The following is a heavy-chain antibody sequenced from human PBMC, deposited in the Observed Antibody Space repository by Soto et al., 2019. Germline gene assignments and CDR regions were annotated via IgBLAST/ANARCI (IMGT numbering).Heavy chain of an antibody. D-gene: IGHD5-18*01. Sequence: LRLSCAASGFSFDDYAMHWVRQAPGKGLEWVSGISWNSANIGHADSVKGRFIISRDNAKNSPYLQMNSLRPEDTALYYCAKARGYSYGYDYYYGMDVWGQGTTVTVSS. J-gene: IGHJ6*02. CDR2: ISWNSANI. V-gene: IGHV3-9*01. CDR1: GFSFDDYA. CDR3: AKARGYSYGYDYYYGMDV.